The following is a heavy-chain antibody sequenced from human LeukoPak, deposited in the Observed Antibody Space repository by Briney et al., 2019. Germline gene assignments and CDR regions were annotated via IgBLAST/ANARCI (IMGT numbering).Heavy chain of an antibody. J-gene: IGHJ3*02. CDR1: GFTFSSYE. CDR3: ARDWAYYGSGSRSAFDI. D-gene: IGHD3-10*01. Sequence: GGSLRLSCAASGFTFSSYEMNWVRQAPGKGLEWVSYISSSGSTIYYADSVKGRFTISRDNSKNTLYLQMNSLRAEDTAVYYCARDWAYYGSGSRSAFDIWGQGTMVTVSS. V-gene: IGHV3-48*03. CDR2: ISSSGSTI.